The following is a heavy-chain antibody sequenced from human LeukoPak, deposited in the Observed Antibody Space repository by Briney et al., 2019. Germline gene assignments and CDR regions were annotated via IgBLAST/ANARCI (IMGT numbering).Heavy chain of an antibody. CDR1: GVTLSPYG. CDR3: AKSRVRGVSYFDY. V-gene: IGHV3-30*18. D-gene: IGHD3-10*01. J-gene: IGHJ4*02. CDR2: ISYDGSSK. Sequence: PGMSLRLSCAASGVTLSPYGMHWVRQAPGKGLEWVAVISYDGSSKNYADSVKGRFTISRDNSKNTLYLQMNSLRAEDTAVYYCAKSRVRGVSYFDYWGQGTLVTVSS.